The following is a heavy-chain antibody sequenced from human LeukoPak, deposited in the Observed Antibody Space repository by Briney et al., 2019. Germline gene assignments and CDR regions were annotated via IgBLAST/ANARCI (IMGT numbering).Heavy chain of an antibody. CDR3: ARRRYFDWLPNWGYFDY. Sequence: SETLSLTCAVYGGSFSGYYRSWIRQPPGKGLEWIGEINHSGSTNYNPSLKSRVTISVDTSKNQFSLKLSSVTAADTAVYYCARRRYFDWLPNWGYFDYWGQGSLVTVSS. CDR2: INHSGST. D-gene: IGHD3-9*01. J-gene: IGHJ4*02. V-gene: IGHV4-34*01. CDR1: GGSFSGYY.